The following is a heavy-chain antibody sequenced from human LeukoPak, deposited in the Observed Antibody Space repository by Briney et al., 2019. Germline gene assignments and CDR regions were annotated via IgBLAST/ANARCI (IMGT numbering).Heavy chain of an antibody. D-gene: IGHD6-6*01. CDR3: AREGSMTARPFVSIDY. J-gene: IGHJ4*02. CDR1: GGSISTYY. V-gene: IGHV4-4*07. CDR2: IHISGNT. Sequence: SETLSLTCTVSGGSISTYYWSWIRQPAGKGLEWIGRIHISGNTDYNPSLESRVTMSVHTSKNQFSLKLTSVTAADTAVCYCAREGSMTARPFVSIDYWGQGTLVSVSS.